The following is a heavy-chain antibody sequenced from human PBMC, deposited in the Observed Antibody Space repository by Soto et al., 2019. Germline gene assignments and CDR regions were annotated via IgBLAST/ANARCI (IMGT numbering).Heavy chain of an antibody. J-gene: IGHJ4*02. D-gene: IGHD1-26*01. CDR2: ISGDGNDK. V-gene: IGHV3-30*03. CDR1: GFMFRNFG. Sequence: QVQLVETGGGVVQPGRSLRLSCAASGFMFRNFGMHWVRRAPGKGLEWVAVISGDGNDKYYPDSMKGRFTISRDNFNNTLYLQLNSLRPEDTAVYHCVQGASTAHQPLDSWGQGVLVTVSS. CDR3: VQGASTAHQPLDS.